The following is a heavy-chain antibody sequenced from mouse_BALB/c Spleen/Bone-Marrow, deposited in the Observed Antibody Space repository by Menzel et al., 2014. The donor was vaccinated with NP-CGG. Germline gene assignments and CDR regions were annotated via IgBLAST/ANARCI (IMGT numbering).Heavy chain of an antibody. V-gene: IGHV1-9*01. D-gene: IGHD1-1*01. J-gene: IGHJ4*01. CDR2: ILPGSGNT. CDR1: GYTFSSYW. Sequence: VQLVESGAELMKPGASVKVSCKATGYTFSSYWIEWVKQRPGHGLEWIGEILPGSGNTNYNEKFKDKATFTADTSSNTAYMQLSSLTAEDSAVYYCAREGITTVVEMDYWGQGTSVTVSS. CDR3: AREGITTVVEMDY.